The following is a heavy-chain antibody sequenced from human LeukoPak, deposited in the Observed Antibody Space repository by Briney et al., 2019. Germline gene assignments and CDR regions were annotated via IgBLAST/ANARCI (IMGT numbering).Heavy chain of an antibody. CDR3: AKDLSHYGSGSYGS. Sequence: GGSLRLSCAASGFTFSSYGMSWVRQAPGKGLEWVSAFSGSGGSTYYADSVKGRFTISRDNSKNTLYLQMNSLRAEDTAVYYCAKDLSHYGSGSYGSWGQGTLVTVSS. CDR1: GFTFSSYG. J-gene: IGHJ5*02. V-gene: IGHV3-23*01. D-gene: IGHD3-10*01. CDR2: FSGSGGST.